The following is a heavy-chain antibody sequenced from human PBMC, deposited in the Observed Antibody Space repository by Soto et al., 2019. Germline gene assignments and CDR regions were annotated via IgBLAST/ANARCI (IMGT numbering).Heavy chain of an antibody. CDR3: ARVQVTTSQYYYYYYGMDV. J-gene: IGHJ6*02. Sequence: ASVKVSCKASGGTFSSYAISWVRQAPGQGLEWMGGIIPIFGTANYAQKFQGRVTITADESTSTAYMELSSLRSEDTAVYYCARVQVTTSQYYYYYYGMDVWGQGTTVTVSS. CDR1: GGTFSSYA. D-gene: IGHD4-4*01. V-gene: IGHV1-69*13. CDR2: IIPIFGTA.